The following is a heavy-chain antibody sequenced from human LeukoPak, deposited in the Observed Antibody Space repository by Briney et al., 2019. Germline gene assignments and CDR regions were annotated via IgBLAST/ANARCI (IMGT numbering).Heavy chain of an antibody. D-gene: IGHD6-13*01. V-gene: IGHV3-23*01. CDR3: AKGDSSSSRHSPFDY. CDR2: ISGSGGDT. CDR1: GFTFSNLP. Sequence: PGGSLRLSCAASGFTFSNLPMTWVRQAPGKGLEAFSSISGSGGDTYYKDSVKGRFTISRDNSKNTLYLQMNSLRAEDTAVYYCAKGDSSSSRHSPFDYWGQGTLVTVSS. J-gene: IGHJ4*02.